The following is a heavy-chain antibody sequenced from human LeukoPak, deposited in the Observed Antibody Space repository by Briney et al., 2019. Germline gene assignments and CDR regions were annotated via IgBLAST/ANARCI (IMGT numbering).Heavy chain of an antibody. V-gene: IGHV4-59*08. Sequence: PSETLSLTCTVSGGSISSYYWSWIRQPPGKGLEWIGYIYYSGSTNYNPSLKSRVTISADTSKNQLSLKLSSVTAADTAVYYCARQHCSSTSCYLHYWGQGALVTVSS. CDR2: IYYSGST. CDR1: GGSISSYY. CDR3: ARQHCSSTSCYLHY. D-gene: IGHD2-2*01. J-gene: IGHJ4*02.